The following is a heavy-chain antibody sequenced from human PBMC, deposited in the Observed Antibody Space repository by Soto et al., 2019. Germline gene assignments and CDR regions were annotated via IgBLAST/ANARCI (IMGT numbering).Heavy chain of an antibody. CDR3: ARVQGYYDFLSGYSQYYYYYMDV. J-gene: IGHJ6*03. CDR2: ISSSGSTI. Sequence: QVQLVESGGGLVKPGGSLRLSCAASGFTFSDYYMSWIRQAPGKGLEWVSYISSSGSTIYYADSVKGRFTISRDNAKNSLYLQIKSLRGEDTAVYYCARVQGYYDFLSGYSQYYYYYMDVWGKGTTVTVSS. D-gene: IGHD3-3*01. V-gene: IGHV3-11*01. CDR1: GFTFSDYY.